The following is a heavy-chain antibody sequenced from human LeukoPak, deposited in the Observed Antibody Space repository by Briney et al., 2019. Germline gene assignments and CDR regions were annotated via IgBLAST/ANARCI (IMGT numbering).Heavy chain of an antibody. D-gene: IGHD2-15*01. CDR2: ISGSGGST. CDR3: AKPYCSGGSCYHSGYYYYYMGV. CDR1: GFTFSSYA. J-gene: IGHJ6*03. V-gene: IGHV3-23*01. Sequence: PGGSLRLSCAASGFTFSSYAMSGVRQAPGKGLEWVSAISGSGGSTYYADSVKGRFTISRDNSKNTLYLQMNSLRAEDTAVYYCAKPYCSGGSCYHSGYYYYYMGVWGKGTTVTVSS.